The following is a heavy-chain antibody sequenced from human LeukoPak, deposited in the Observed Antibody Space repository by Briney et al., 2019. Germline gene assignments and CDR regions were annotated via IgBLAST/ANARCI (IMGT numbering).Heavy chain of an antibody. V-gene: IGHV4-39*07. D-gene: IGHD6-19*01. J-gene: IGHJ3*02. CDR1: GGSISSGSYY. CDR2: IYYSGST. CDR3: ARVSGWYRMGAFDI. Sequence: PSQTLSLTCTVSGGSISSGSYYWGWIRQPPGKGLEWIGSIYYSGSTYYNPSLKSRVTISVDTSKNQFSLKLSSVTAADTAVYYCARVSGWYRMGAFDIWGQGTMVTVSS.